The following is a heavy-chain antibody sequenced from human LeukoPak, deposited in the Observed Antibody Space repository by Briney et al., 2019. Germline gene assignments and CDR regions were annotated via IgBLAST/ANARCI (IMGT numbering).Heavy chain of an antibody. V-gene: IGHV4-59*01. J-gene: IGHJ4*02. CDR1: GGSISSYY. CDR2: IYNSGST. CDR3: ASNRYYFDY. D-gene: IGHD1-14*01. Sequence: SETLSLTCTVSGGSISSYYWSWIRQPPGKGLEWIGYIYNSGSTKYNPSLKSRVTISVDTSKNQFSLKLSSVTAADTAVYYCASNRYYFDYWGQGTLVTVSS.